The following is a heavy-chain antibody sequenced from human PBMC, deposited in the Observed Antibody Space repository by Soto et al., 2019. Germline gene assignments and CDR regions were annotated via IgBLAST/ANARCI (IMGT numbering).Heavy chain of an antibody. CDR2: VSSTGST. Sequence: QVQLQESGPGLVKPSETLSLTCTVSGASITQYYWNWIRQSPGKGLEWIVSVSSTGSTVFNPSLTPRVSVSLATSKNQFSLTLNSVTAADTAVYYCARGGGSPYHNPEFAFWGQGTLVTVSS. V-gene: IGHV4-59*01. J-gene: IGHJ4*02. CDR3: ARGGGSPYHNPEFAF. D-gene: IGHD6-13*01. CDR1: GASITQYY.